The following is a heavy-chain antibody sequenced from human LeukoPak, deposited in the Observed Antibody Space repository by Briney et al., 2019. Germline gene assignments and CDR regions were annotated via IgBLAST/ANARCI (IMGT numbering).Heavy chain of an antibody. V-gene: IGHV7-4-1*02. CDR2: TDRNTGNP. D-gene: IGHD2-8*01. CDR1: GYTFRNYA. J-gene: IGHJ4*02. CDR3: ASFFCTSGLCYYLDY. Sequence: ASVKVSCKASGYTFRNYAINWVRQAPGQGLEWMGWTDRNTGNPTYAQGFTGRFVFSLDTSVTTAYLQISSLQAEDTAVYYCASFFCTSGLCYYLDYWGQGTLVTVSS.